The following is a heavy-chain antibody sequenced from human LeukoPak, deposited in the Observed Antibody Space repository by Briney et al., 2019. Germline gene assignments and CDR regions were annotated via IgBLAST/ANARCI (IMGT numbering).Heavy chain of an antibody. Sequence: PGRSLRLSCTASGFTFSSYWVHWVRQSQEKGLVWVSRISEDGSVTDYADSVKGRFTISRDNAKNTLYLQMHSLRVEDTAVYYCARDLRGIHDYWGQGTLVTVSS. CDR3: ARDLRGIHDY. J-gene: IGHJ4*02. D-gene: IGHD3-16*01. CDR1: GFTFSSYW. V-gene: IGHV3-74*01. CDR2: ISEDGSVT.